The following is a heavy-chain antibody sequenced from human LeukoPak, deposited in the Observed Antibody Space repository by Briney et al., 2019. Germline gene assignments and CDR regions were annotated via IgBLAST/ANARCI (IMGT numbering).Heavy chain of an antibody. V-gene: IGHV3-7*01. J-gene: IGHJ4*02. CDR2: INPDGNKK. CDR3: TRDLAYSRLDY. CDR1: GLTFSSSW. D-gene: IGHD5-18*01. Sequence: GRSLRLSCAVSGLTFSSSWMDWVRQAPGKGLEWVASINPDGNKKYSADSVKGRFTISRDNAENSLYLQMNSLRVEDTAFYYCTRDLAYSRLDYWGQGMLVTVSS.